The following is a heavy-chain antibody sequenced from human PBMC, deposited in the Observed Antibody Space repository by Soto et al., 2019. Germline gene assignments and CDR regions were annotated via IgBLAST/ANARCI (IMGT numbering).Heavy chain of an antibody. V-gene: IGHV3-64D*06. D-gene: IGHD3-22*01. J-gene: IGHJ4*02. CDR1: GFTFSIYA. CDR3: VKGEYYYDSSGYSYFDY. Sequence: GGSLRLSCSASGFTFSIYAMHWVRQAPGKGLEYVSSISTNGGSTDYADSVKGRFTISRDNSKNTVYLQMSSLRVEDTAVYYCVKGEYYYDSSGYSYFDYWGQGTLVTVSS. CDR2: ISTNGGST.